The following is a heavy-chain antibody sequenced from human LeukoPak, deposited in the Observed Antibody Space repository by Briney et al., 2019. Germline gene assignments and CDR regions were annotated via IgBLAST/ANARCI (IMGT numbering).Heavy chain of an antibody. CDR2: INPNGDST. Sequence: GGSLRLSCAGSGFTFSVYLMHWVRQAPGRGLEYVSAINPNGDSTYYANSVKGRFTISRDNSKNTLYLQMGSLRAEDMAMYYCAMCISAYSFYDLNDPHEFWGQGTLVTVSS. CDR1: GFTFSVYL. CDR3: AMCISAYSFYDLNDPHEF. V-gene: IGHV3-64*01. J-gene: IGHJ4*02. D-gene: IGHD5/OR15-5a*01.